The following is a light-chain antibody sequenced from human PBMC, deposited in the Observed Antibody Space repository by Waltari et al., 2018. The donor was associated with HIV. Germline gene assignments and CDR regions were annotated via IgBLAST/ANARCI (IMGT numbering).Light chain of an antibody. J-gene: IGKJ4*01. CDR3: QQFNDYPLT. CDR2: DAS. V-gene: IGKV1D-13*01. CDR1: QVIWRD. Sequence: AIQLTQSPSSLSASVGDRVTITCRASQVIWRDLAWYQQKPGKAPNLLIYDASILESGVSSRFSGSGSGTDFTLTISSLQPEDFASYYCQQFNDYPLTFGGGTKVEIQ.